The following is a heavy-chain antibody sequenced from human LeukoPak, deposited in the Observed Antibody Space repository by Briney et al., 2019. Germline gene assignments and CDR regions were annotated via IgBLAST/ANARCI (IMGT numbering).Heavy chain of an antibody. CDR3: ARLRDYDSSGYYPPHFDY. J-gene: IGHJ4*02. V-gene: IGHV4-30-4*01. D-gene: IGHD3-22*01. CDR1: GGSISTGGYY. Sequence: SQTLSLTCTVSGGSISTGGYYWSWIRQHPGKGLEWIGHIYYSGSTNYNPSLKSRVTISVDTSKNQFSLKMSSVTAADTAVYYCARLRDYDSSGYYPPHFDYWGQGTLVTVSS. CDR2: IYYSGST.